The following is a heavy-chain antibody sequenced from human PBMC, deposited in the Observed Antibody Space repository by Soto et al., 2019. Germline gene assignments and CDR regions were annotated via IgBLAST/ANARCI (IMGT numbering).Heavy chain of an antibody. CDR2: IYYSGST. CDR3: ARDIMGTNYYYYGMDV. CDR1: GGSISSYY. J-gene: IGHJ6*01. Sequence: SETLSLTCTVSGGSISSYYWSWIRQPPGKGLEWIGYIYYSGSTNYNPSLKSRVTISVDTSKNQFSLKLSSVTAADTAVYYCARDIMGTNYYYYGMDVWGQGTTVT. D-gene: IGHD2-8*01. V-gene: IGHV4-59*01.